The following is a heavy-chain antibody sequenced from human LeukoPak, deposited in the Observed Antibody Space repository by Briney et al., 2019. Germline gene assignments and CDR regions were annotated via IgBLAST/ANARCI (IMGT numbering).Heavy chain of an antibody. CDR2: IYYSGST. V-gene: IGHV4-59*01. CDR1: GGSISSYY. J-gene: IGHJ3*02. D-gene: IGHD5-24*01. Sequence: SETLSLTCAVYGGSISSYYWSWIRQPPGKGLEWIGYIYYSGSTNYNPSLKSRVTISVDTSKNQFSLKLSSVTAADTAVYYCARSLGDGYNGEAFDIWGQGTMVTVSS. CDR3: ARSLGDGYNGEAFDI.